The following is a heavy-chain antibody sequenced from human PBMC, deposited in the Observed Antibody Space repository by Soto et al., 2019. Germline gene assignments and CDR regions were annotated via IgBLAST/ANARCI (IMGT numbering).Heavy chain of an antibody. D-gene: IGHD3-3*01. J-gene: IGHJ4*02. Sequence: PSETLSLTCTVSGGSISSGGYYWSWIRQHPGKGLEWIGYIYYSGSTYYNPSLESRVTISVDTSKNQFSLKLSSVTAADTAVYYCARYSAPYYDFWSGYIIDYWGQGTLVTVSS. V-gene: IGHV4-31*03. CDR1: GGSISSGGYY. CDR2: IYYSGST. CDR3: ARYSAPYYDFWSGYIIDY.